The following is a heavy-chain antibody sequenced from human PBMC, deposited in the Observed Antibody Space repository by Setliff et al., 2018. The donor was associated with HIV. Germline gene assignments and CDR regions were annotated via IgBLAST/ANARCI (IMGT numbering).Heavy chain of an antibody. CDR3: ARVPRQLLKGAAAYFDY. J-gene: IGHJ4*02. Sequence: SETLSLTCTVSGGSISSDTFYWSWIRQPAGKGLEWIGHVYARGNTNYNPSLKSRVTISVDTSKNQFSLRPSSVTAADTAVYYCARVPRQLLKGAAAYFDYWGQGILVTVSS. CDR1: GGSISSDTFY. D-gene: IGHD5-18*01. CDR2: VYARGNT. V-gene: IGHV4-61*10.